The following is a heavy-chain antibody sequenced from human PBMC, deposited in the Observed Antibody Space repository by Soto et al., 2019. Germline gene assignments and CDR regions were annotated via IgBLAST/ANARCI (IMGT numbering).Heavy chain of an antibody. CDR1: GFTFDDYA. CDR3: AKDRGGTAITMIVVVTYFDY. D-gene: IGHD3-22*01. Sequence: EVQLVESGGGLVQPGRSLRLSCAASGFTFDDYAMHWVRQAPGKGLEWVSGISWNSGSIGYADSVKGRFTISRDNSKNTLYLQMNSLRAEDTAVYYCAKDRGGTAITMIVVVTYFDYWGQGTLVTVSS. V-gene: IGHV3-9*01. CDR2: ISWNSGSI. J-gene: IGHJ4*02.